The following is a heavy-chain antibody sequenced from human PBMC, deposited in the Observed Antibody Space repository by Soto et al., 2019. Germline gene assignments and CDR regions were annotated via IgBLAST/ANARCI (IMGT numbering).Heavy chain of an antibody. CDR3: ARVHPKVRGVILD. J-gene: IGHJ4*02. D-gene: IGHD3-10*01. CDR2: INHSGST. CDR1: GGSLRGYY. V-gene: IGHV4-34*01. Sequence: QVQLQQWGAGLLKPSETLSLTCAVYGGSLRGYYGTWLRRPQGKGLEWIGEINHSGSTNYSPSLKSRLTISVDTSKNQFSLKLSSVTAADTAVYYCARVHPKVRGVILDWGQGTLVTVSS.